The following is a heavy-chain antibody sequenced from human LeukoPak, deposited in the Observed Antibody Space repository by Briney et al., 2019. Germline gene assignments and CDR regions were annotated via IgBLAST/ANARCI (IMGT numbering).Heavy chain of an antibody. CDR3: AKELRIAVADDLDAFDI. CDR2: INHSGST. J-gene: IGHJ3*02. V-gene: IGHV4-34*01. D-gene: IGHD6-19*01. CDR1: GGSFSGYY. Sequence: SETLSLTCAVYGGSFSGYYWSWIRQPPGKGLEWIGEINHSGSTNYNPSLKSRVTISVDTSKNQFSLKLSSVTAADTAVYYCAKELRIAVADDLDAFDIWGQGTMVTVSS.